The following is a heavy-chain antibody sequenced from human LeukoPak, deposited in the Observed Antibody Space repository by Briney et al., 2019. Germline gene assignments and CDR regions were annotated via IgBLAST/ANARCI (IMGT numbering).Heavy chain of an antibody. CDR1: GFTFEDHG. J-gene: IGHJ4*02. V-gene: IGHV3-20*01. Sequence: PGGSLRLSCATSGFTFEDHGLSWVRQAPGKGLEWVSGRNSGSKRYAASVKGRFTISRDNARNSVYLEMTSLRVEDTAFYHCVRHFNSVATMQIDYWGQGILVSVSS. CDR2: RNSGSK. CDR3: VRHFNSVATMQIDY. D-gene: IGHD5-12*01.